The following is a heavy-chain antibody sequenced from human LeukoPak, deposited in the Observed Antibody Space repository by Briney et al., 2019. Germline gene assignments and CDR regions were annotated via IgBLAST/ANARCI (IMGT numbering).Heavy chain of an antibody. CDR2: IYYSGST. Sequence: SETLSLTCAVSGGSVSSGSYYWSWIRQPPGKGLEWIGYIYYSGSTDYNPSLKSRVTISVDTSKNQFSLKLSSVTAADTAVYYCARVPVGWTSGALDIWGQGTMVTVSS. CDR3: ARVPVGWTSGALDI. V-gene: IGHV4-61*01. J-gene: IGHJ3*02. D-gene: IGHD3-10*01. CDR1: GGSVSSGSYY.